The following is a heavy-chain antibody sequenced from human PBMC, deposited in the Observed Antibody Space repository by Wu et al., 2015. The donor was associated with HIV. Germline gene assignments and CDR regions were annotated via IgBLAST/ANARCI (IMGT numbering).Heavy chain of an antibody. D-gene: IGHD6-19*01. V-gene: IGHV1-69*13. CDR1: GGTFSSYA. J-gene: IGHJ4*02. Sequence: QVQLVQSGAEVKKPGSSVRVSCKASGGTFSSYAINWVRQAPGQGLEWMGRIVPLFDAPNYSQKFHDRLTITADRSTTTAYMELSNLKSEDTAVYYCATPRSPGFXSAWPTYFDYWGQGTLVIVSS. CDR2: IVPLFDAP. CDR3: ATPRSPGFXSAWPTYFDY.